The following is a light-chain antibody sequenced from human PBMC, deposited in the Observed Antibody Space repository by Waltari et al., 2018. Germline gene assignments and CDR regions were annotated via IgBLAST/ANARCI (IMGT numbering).Light chain of an antibody. CDR1: SGHSSNV. CDR2: VNSDGSH. J-gene: IGLJ3*02. V-gene: IGLV4-69*01. Sequence: QLVLTQSPSVSASLGASVKLTCTLSSGHSSNVIAWLHQQPEKGPRHLMKVNSDGSHSKGDEIPDRFSGSSSGAERYLTISSVQPEDEADYYCQTGGHGTWVFGGGTKLTVL. CDR3: QTGGHGTWV.